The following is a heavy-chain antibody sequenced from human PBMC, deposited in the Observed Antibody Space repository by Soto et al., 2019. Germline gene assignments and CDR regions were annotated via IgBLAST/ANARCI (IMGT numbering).Heavy chain of an antibody. J-gene: IGHJ6*02. CDR2: IDPSDSYT. Sequence: PGESLKISCKGSGYSFTSYWISWVRQMPGKGLEWMGKIDPSDSYTSYSPSFPGHVTFSADKSLSTAYLHRSSLKASDTAMFYCARHASIAALYDMDVSGQWPTVTLSS. CDR1: GYSFTSYW. D-gene: IGHD6-13*01. CDR3: ARHASIAALYDMDV. V-gene: IGHV5-10-1*01.